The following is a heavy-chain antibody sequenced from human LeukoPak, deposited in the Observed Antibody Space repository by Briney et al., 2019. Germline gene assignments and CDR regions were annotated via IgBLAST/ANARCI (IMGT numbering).Heavy chain of an antibody. CDR2: IIPILGMA. CDR3: ARESGNGEYAFDI. V-gene: IGHV1-69*04. Sequence: SVKVSCKASGGTFSSYAISWVRQAPGQGLEWMGRIIPILGMANYAQKFQGRVTITADKSTSTAYMELSSLRSEDTAVYYCARESGNGEYAFDIWGQGTMVTVSS. D-gene: IGHD3-3*01. CDR1: GGTFSSYA. J-gene: IGHJ3*02.